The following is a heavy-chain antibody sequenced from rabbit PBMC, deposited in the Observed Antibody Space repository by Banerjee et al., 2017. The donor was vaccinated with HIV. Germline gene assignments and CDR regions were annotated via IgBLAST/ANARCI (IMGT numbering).Heavy chain of an antibody. J-gene: IGHJ4*01. CDR3: ARGYASAAGYGYGRVFNL. CDR2: IDPGSSGDT. D-gene: IGHD6-1*01. V-gene: IGHV1S45*01. CDR1: GFDFSTYY. Sequence: QEQLVESGGGLVQPEGSLKLSCTASGFDFSTYYMCWVRQAPGKGLEWIACIDPGSSGDTYYASWAKCRFTISKASSTTMTLQMTSLTAADTATYFCARGYASAAGYGYGRVFNLWGQGTLVTVS.